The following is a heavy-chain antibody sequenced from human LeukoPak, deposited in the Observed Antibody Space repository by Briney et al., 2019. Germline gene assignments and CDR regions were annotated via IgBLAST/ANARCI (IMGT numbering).Heavy chain of an antibody. Sequence: PGGSLRLSCAASGFTVSSNYMSWVRQAPGKGLEWVSVIYSGGSTYYADSVKGRFTDSRDNSKNTLYLQMNSLRAEDTAVYYCARAPFTYDSSGDSFDIWGQGTMVTVSS. D-gene: IGHD3-22*01. CDR3: ARAPFTYDSSGDSFDI. J-gene: IGHJ3*02. CDR2: IYSGGST. V-gene: IGHV3-66*01. CDR1: GFTVSSNY.